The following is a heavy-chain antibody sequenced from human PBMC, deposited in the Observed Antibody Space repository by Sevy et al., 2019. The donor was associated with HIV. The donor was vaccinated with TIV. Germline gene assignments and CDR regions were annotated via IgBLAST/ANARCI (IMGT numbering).Heavy chain of an antibody. CDR1: GFTFSSYA. D-gene: IGHD1-1*01. CDR3: ARDGRYKGYYYYYGMDV. CDR2: ISYDGSNK. V-gene: IGHV3-30*04. J-gene: IGHJ6*02. Sequence: SLRLSCAASGFTFSSYAMHWVRQAPGKGLEWVAVISYDGSNKYYADSVKCRFTIARDNSKNTLYLQMNSLRTEDTAAYYCARDGRYKGYYYYYGMDVWGQGTTVTVSS.